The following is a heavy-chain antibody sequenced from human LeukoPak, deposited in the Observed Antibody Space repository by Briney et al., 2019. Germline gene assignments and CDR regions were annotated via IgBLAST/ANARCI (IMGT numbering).Heavy chain of an antibody. Sequence: GGALRLLCSASGFTFRSYYINWGRQAPGKGLEWVLSISSSSSYIYYADSVKGRFTISRDNAKNSLYLQMNSLRAEDTAVYYCARDLDGDYNFDYWGQGTLVTISS. CDR1: GFTFRSYY. J-gene: IGHJ4*02. CDR3: ARDLDGDYNFDY. V-gene: IGHV3-21*01. D-gene: IGHD4-17*01. CDR2: ISSSSSYI.